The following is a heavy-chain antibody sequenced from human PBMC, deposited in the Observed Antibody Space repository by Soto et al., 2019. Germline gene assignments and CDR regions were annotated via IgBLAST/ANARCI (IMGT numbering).Heavy chain of an antibody. V-gene: IGHV3-23*01. D-gene: IGHD1-26*01. Sequence: EVQVLESGGGLVQPGGSLRLSCAASGFTFSRYGMNWVRQAPGKGLEWVSGVRSDGDTTYNADSVKGRFTVSRDNFKNTVDLQMNSLRVEDTAVYYCAKCKGVGATPDGANCWGQGTLVTVSS. J-gene: IGHJ4*02. CDR3: AKCKGVGATPDGANC. CDR1: GFTFSRYG. CDR2: VRSDGDTT.